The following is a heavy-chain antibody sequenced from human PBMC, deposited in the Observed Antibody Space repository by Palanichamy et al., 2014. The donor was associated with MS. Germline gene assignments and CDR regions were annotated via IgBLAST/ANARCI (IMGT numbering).Heavy chain of an antibody. CDR1: GFTFSSYW. D-gene: IGHD1-7*01. J-gene: IGHJ5*02. CDR2: INSDGSST. Sequence: EMQLVESGGGLVQPGGSLRLSCAASGFTFSSYWMHWVRQAPGKGLVWVSRINSDGSSTSYADSVKGRFTISRDNAKNTLYLQMNSLRAGDTAVYYCARNRYNWNYVVWFDPWGQGTLVTVSS. CDR3: ARNRYNWNYVVWFDP. V-gene: IGHV3-74*01.